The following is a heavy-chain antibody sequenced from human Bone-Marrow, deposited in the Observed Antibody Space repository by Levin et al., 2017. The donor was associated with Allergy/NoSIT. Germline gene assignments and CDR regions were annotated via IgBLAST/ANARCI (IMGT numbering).Heavy chain of an antibody. Sequence: GGSLRLSCAASGFTFSSYAMHWVRQAPGKGLEWVAVISYDGSNKYYADSVKGRFTISRDNSKNTLYLQMNSLRAEDTAVYYCARDLGGGSGGVGMDVWGQGTTVTVSS. CDR3: ARDLGGGSGGVGMDV. V-gene: IGHV3-30*04. CDR1: GFTFSSYA. D-gene: IGHD3-10*01. J-gene: IGHJ6*02. CDR2: ISYDGSNK.